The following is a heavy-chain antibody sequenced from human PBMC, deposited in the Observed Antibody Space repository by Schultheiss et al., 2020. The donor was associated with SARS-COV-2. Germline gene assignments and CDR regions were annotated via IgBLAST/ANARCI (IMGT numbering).Heavy chain of an antibody. CDR2: ISWDGSST. Sequence: GESLKISCAASGFTFDDYTMNWVRQAPGKGLEWVSLISWDGSSTNYADSVKGRFTISRDNSKNLLYLQMNSLRTEDSALYYCHGEFTEAEYFQYWGQGTLVTVSS. V-gene: IGHV3-43*01. D-gene: IGHD1-14*01. J-gene: IGHJ1*01. CDR3: HGEFTEAEYFQY. CDR1: GFTFDDYT.